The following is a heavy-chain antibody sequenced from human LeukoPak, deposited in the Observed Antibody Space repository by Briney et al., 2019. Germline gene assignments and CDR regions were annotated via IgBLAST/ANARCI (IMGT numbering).Heavy chain of an antibody. CDR1: GFTFSIYS. D-gene: IGHD2-2*01. CDR3: AKGHGGYCSSTSCYGFDY. V-gene: IGHV3-21*01. CDR2: ISSSSNYI. J-gene: IGHJ4*02. Sequence: GGSLRLSCAASGFTFSIYSMSWVRQAPGKGLEWVSSISSSSNYIYYADSVKGRFTISRDNARKSLYLQMNSLRAEDTAVYYCAKGHGGYCSSTSCYGFDYWGQGALVTVSS.